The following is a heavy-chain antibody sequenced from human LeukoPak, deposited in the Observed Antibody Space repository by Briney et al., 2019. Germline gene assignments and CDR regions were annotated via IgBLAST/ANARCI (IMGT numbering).Heavy chain of an antibody. J-gene: IGHJ4*02. Sequence: GGSLRLSCSASGFTFSSYAMSWVRQAPGKGLEWVSAISGSGGSTYYADSVKGRFTISRDNSKNTLYLQMNSLRAEDTAVYYCAKIAPWYYYDSSGYYYFDYWGQGTLVTVSS. CDR1: GFTFSSYA. CDR3: AKIAPWYYYDSSGYYYFDY. D-gene: IGHD3-22*01. V-gene: IGHV3-23*01. CDR2: ISGSGGST.